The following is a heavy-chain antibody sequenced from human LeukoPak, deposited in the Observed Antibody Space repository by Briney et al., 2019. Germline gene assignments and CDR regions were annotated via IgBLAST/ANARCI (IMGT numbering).Heavy chain of an antibody. D-gene: IGHD2-21*02. Sequence: ASVKVSCKASGYTFTSYYMHWVRPAPGQGLEWMGIINPSGGSTSYAQKFQGRVTMTRDTSTSTVYMELSSLRSEDTAVYYCASDRQDCGGDCQSSGPYYGMDVWGQGTTVNVSS. CDR2: INPSGGST. CDR3: ASDRQDCGGDCQSSGPYYGMDV. V-gene: IGHV1-46*01. CDR1: GYTFTSYY. J-gene: IGHJ6*02.